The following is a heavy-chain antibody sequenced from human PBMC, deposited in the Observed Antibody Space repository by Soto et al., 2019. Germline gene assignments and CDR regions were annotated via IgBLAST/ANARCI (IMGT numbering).Heavy chain of an antibody. CDR3: ARQEGRQQLDR. Sequence: SCKASGYTFTRYYMHWIRQPPGKGLEWIGYIYYSGSTNYNPSLKSRVTISVDTSKNQFSLKLSSVTAADTAVYYCARQEGRQQLDRWGQGTLVTVSS. J-gene: IGHJ4*02. CDR1: GYTFTRYY. CDR2: IYYSGST. D-gene: IGHD6-13*01. V-gene: IGHV4-59*08.